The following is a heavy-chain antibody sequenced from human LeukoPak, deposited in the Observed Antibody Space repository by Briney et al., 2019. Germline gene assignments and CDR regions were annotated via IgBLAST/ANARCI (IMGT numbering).Heavy chain of an antibody. D-gene: IGHD2-21*02. CDR1: GFTFSSYA. CDR3: ARVRTAHYFDY. CDR2: ISYDGSNR. V-gene: IGHV3-30*01. J-gene: IGHJ4*02. Sequence: GGSLRLSCAASGFTFSSYAMHWVREAPGEGLEWVAVISYDGSNRYYADSVKGRFTISRDNSKNTLYLQMNSLRAEDTAVYYCARVRTAHYFDYWGQGTLVTVSS.